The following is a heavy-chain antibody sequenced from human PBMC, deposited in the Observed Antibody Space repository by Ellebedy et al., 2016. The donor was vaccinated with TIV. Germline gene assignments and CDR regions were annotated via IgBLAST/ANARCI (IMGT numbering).Heavy chain of an antibody. CDR1: GDSISDGGYY. D-gene: IGHD1-1*01. J-gene: IGHJ3*01. V-gene: IGHV4-31*03. Sequence: SETLSLTCTVSGDSISDGGYYWGWVRQHPEKGLEWIGHIYFSGKTSYNPSLESRLIISLDTSKNQFFLQLSSVTAADTAVYYCARDFHDHGIDGFDVWGQGTMVAVSS. CDR2: IYFSGKT. CDR3: ARDFHDHGIDGFDV.